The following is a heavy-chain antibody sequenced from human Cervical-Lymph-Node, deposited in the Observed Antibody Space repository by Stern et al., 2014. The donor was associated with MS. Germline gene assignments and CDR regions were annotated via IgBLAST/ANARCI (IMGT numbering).Heavy chain of an antibody. Sequence: QMKLVQSGAEVKKPGASVKVSCEASGYTFTAHYMNWVRQAPGQGLEWMGQINHTRGDSQYAQKFQGRVTMTRDTSINTAYMDLSSLRSDDTAVYYCATLTHGMLFDNWGQGTLVTVSS. V-gene: IGHV1-2*06. CDR1: GYTFTAHY. D-gene: IGHD1-1*01. CDR3: ATLTHGMLFDN. J-gene: IGHJ4*02. CDR2: INHTRGDS.